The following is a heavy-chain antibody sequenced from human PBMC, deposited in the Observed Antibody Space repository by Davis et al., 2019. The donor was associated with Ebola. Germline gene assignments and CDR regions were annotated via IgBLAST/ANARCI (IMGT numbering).Heavy chain of an antibody. CDR1: GYTFRNSA. Sequence: AASVKVSCKASGYTFRNSAISWVRQAPGQGLEWMGWISAYNGNTAYAQILQGRVTMTRNTSISTAYMELSSLRSEDTAVYYCARGRGRFGELIKNWFDPWGQGTLVTVSS. J-gene: IGHJ5*02. CDR2: ISAYNGNT. D-gene: IGHD3-10*01. V-gene: IGHV1-18*01. CDR3: ARGRGRFGELIKNWFDP.